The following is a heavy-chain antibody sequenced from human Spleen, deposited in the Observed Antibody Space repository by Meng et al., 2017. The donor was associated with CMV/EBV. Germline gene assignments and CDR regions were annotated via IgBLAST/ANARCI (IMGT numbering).Heavy chain of an antibody. CDR3: VKGLRITIFGVVSVFDY. Sequence: ETLSLTCTVSGGPVSSGSYYWNWIRQPPGKGLEWVANIKEDGSEKYYVDSVKGRFTISRDNGKNSLYLQMNSLRGEDAAVYYCVKGLRITIFGVVSVFDYWGQGALVTVSS. CDR2: IKEDGSEK. J-gene: IGHJ4*02. CDR1: GGPVSSGSYY. V-gene: IGHV3-7*01. D-gene: IGHD3-3*01.